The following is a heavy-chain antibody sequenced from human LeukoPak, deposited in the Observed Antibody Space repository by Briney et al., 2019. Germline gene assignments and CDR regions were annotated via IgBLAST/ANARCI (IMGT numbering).Heavy chain of an antibody. J-gene: IGHJ4*02. CDR3: AHRYRAVLVPAALFDY. D-gene: IGHD2-2*01. CDR1: GFSLRTGGVG. V-gene: IGHV2-5*01. CDR2: IYWNDDK. Sequence: SGPTLVNPTQTLTLTCTFSGFSLRTGGVGVGWIRQPPGKALEWLALIYWNDDKRYRPSLKSRLTITKDTSKHQVVLTMTNMVPVDTATEYCAHRYRAVLVPAALFDYWGQGTLVTVSS.